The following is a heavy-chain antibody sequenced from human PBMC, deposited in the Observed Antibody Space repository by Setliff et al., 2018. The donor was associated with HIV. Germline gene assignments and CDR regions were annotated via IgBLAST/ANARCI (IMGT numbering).Heavy chain of an antibody. CDR3: ARDGNYYGSGIGDP. Sequence: ASVKVSCKASGYTFTSYGISWVRQAPGQGLEWMGWINSKRGDTDYAQKFQGRVTMTTDTSTRTAYMELSGLTSDDTAVYYCARDGNYYGSGIGDPWGQGTLVTVSS. D-gene: IGHD3-10*01. V-gene: IGHV1-18*01. CDR2: INSKRGDT. J-gene: IGHJ5*02. CDR1: GYTFTSYG.